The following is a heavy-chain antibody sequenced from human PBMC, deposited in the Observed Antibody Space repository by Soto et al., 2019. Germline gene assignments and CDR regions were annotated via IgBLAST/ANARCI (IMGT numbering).Heavy chain of an antibody. D-gene: IGHD3-10*01. Sequence: GGSLRLSCAASGFTFDDYAMHWVRQAPGKGLEWVSGISWNSGSIGYADSVKGRFTISRDNAKNSLYLQMNSLRAEDTALYYCAKDNEMGWFGELPHSNWFDPWGQGTLVTVSS. V-gene: IGHV3-9*01. J-gene: IGHJ5*02. CDR1: GFTFDDYA. CDR3: AKDNEMGWFGELPHSNWFDP. CDR2: ISWNSGSI.